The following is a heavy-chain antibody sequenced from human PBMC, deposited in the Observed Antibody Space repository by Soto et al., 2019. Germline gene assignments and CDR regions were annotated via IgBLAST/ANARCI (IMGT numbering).Heavy chain of an antibody. D-gene: IGHD6-13*01. Sequence: AETLSLTCTVSGGSISACYWSWIRQPAGKGMEWVLRVHSTDGTKYNPSLKSRVTMSIDTSRNQFSLNLDSMTAADTAVYYCARALSSAGGLYFHXWGQGILLTVSX. V-gene: IGHV4-4*07. CDR2: VHSTDGT. CDR1: GGSISACY. J-gene: IGHJ4*02. CDR3: ARALSSAGGLYFHX.